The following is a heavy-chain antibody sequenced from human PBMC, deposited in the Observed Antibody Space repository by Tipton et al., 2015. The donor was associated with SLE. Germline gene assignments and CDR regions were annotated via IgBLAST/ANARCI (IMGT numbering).Heavy chain of an antibody. J-gene: IGHJ6*03. CDR2: IYYSGRT. V-gene: IGHV4-39*07. Sequence: QLVQSGGGLVQPGGSLRLSCAASGFTVSSNYMSWVRQPPGKGLEWIGSIYYSGRTYYNPSLKSRVTISVDTSKNQFSLKLSSVTAADTAVYYCARVNSWYYYYMDVWGKGTTVTVSS. CDR3: ARVNSWYYYYMDV. D-gene: IGHD2-15*01. CDR1: GFTVSSNY.